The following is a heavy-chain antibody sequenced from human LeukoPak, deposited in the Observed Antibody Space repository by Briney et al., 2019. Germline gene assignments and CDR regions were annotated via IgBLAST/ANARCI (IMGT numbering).Heavy chain of an antibody. D-gene: IGHD3-22*01. CDR3: ARDPSGYYGYNWFDP. CDR2: ISSSGSTK. Sequence: GGSLRLSCAASGFTFSSYTMNWVRLAPGKGLEWVSYISSSGSTKYYADSVKGRFTISRDNAKNSLYLHMNSLRAEDTAVYYCARDPSGYYGYNWFDPWGQGTLVTVSS. CDR1: GFTFSSYT. J-gene: IGHJ5*02. V-gene: IGHV3-48*04.